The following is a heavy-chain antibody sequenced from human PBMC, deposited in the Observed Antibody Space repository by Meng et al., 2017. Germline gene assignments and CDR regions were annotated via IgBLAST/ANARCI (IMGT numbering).Heavy chain of an antibody. D-gene: IGHD1-26*01. V-gene: IGHV1-69*06. CDR2: IIPIFGTA. J-gene: IGHJ3*02. CDR1: GGTFSSYA. Sequence: SVKVSCKASGGTFSSYAISWVRQAPGQGLEWMGGIIPIFGTANYAQKFQGRVTITADKSTSTAYMELNSLRAEDTAVYYCARGATLVQGGIVGATNAFDIWGQGTMVTVSS. CDR3: ARGATLVQGGIVGATNAFDI.